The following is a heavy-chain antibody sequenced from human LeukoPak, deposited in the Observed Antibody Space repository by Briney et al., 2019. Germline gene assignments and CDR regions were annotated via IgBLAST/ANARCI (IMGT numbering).Heavy chain of an antibody. D-gene: IGHD1-26*01. CDR2: ISNSGNTI. Sequence: GGSLRLSCAASEFIFSGYEMNWVRQAPGKGLEWVSYISNSGNTIYYADSVKGRFTISRDNAKNTLYLQMNSLRAEDTAVYYCVRGSYSSFDYWGQGTLVTVSS. CDR1: EFIFSGYE. J-gene: IGHJ4*02. V-gene: IGHV3-48*03. CDR3: VRGSYSSFDY.